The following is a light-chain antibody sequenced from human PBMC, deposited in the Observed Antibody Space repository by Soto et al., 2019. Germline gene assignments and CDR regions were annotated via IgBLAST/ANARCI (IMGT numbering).Light chain of an antibody. J-gene: IGKJ2*01. CDR3: QQYCRSPPFS. Sequence: EIVLTQSPGTLSLSPGERATLSCRASQSVSSNYIAWYQQNPGQAPRLLIYGASTRATCVPDRFSGSGSGTVFTPTISRLEPEDFAVYFCQQYCRSPPFSFGQGNKVEIK. CDR2: GAS. V-gene: IGKV3-20*01. CDR1: QSVSSNY.